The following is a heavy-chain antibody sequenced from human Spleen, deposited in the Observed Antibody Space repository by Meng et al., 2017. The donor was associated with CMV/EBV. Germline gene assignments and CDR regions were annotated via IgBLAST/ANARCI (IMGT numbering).Heavy chain of an antibody. D-gene: IGHD6-19*01. CDR3: ARVSRYSSAY. J-gene: IGHJ4*02. CDR2: ISTGGSSI. CDR1: GFTFRDYY. V-gene: IGHV3-11*01. Sequence: CAAFGFTFRDYYMGWIRQAPGKGLEWIAYISTGGSSIYYADSVKGRLTVSRDNAKNSLFLQMNSLRAEDTAVYLCARVSRYSSAYWGQGTLVTVSS.